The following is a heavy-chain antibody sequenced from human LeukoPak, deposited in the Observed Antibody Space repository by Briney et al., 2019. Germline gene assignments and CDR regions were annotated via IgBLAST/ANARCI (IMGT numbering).Heavy chain of an antibody. CDR3: ARGPGGSYAVNGMDV. CDR1: GGSFSGYY. D-gene: IGHD1-26*01. V-gene: IGHV4-34*01. J-gene: IGHJ6*02. Sequence: SETLSLTCAVYGGSFSGYYWSWIRQPPGKGLEWIGEINHSGSTNYNPSLKSRVTISVDTSKNQFSLKLSSVTAADTAVYYCARGPGGSYAVNGMDVWGQGTTVTVSS. CDR2: INHSGST.